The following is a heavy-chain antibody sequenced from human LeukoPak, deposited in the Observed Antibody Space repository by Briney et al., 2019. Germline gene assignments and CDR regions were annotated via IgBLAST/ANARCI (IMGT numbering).Heavy chain of an antibody. CDR1: GFTFSSDS. CDR3: ARDASVYNTFDY. V-gene: IGHV3-48*04. CDR2: ISRSGSTI. Sequence: PGGSLRLSCAASGFTFSSDSMSWVRQAPGKGLEWVSYISRSGSTIYYADSVKGRFTISRDNAKNSLYLQMNSLRAEDTAVYLCARDASVYNTFDYWGQGTLVTVSS. J-gene: IGHJ4*02. D-gene: IGHD1-1*01.